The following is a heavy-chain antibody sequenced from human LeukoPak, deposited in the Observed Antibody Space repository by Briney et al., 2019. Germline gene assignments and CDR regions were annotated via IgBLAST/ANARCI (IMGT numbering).Heavy chain of an antibody. D-gene: IGHD6-13*01. J-gene: IGHJ4*02. CDR3: ARLNSSPGAYYFDY. Sequence: GASVKVSCKASGGTFSSYAISWVRQAPGQGLEWMGRIIPIFGTANYAQKFQGRVTITTDESTSTAYMELSSLRSEDTAVYYCARLNSSPGAYYFDYWGQGTLVTVSS. CDR2: IIPIFGTA. V-gene: IGHV1-69*05. CDR1: GGTFSSYA.